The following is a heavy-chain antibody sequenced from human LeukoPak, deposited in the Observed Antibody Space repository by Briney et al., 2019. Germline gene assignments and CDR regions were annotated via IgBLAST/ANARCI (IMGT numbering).Heavy chain of an antibody. CDR3: ARGESSGWYGAHYYYGMDV. CDR2: IYYSGST. V-gene: IGHV4-59*12. J-gene: IGHJ6*02. D-gene: IGHD6-19*01. Sequence: SETLSLTCTVSGGSISSYYWSWIRQPPGKGLEWIGYIYYSGSTNYNPSLKSRVTISVDTSKNQFSLKLSSVTAADTAVYYCARGESSGWYGAHYYYGMDVWGQGTTVTVSS. CDR1: GGSISSYY.